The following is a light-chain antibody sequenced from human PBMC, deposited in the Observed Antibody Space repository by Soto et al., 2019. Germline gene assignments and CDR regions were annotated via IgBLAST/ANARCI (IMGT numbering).Light chain of an antibody. V-gene: IGLV1-44*01. Sequence: QSALTQPPSASGTPGQRVTISCSGSSSNIGSNTVTWYQQLPGTAPKLLIYSNNQRPSGVPDRFSGSKSGTSASLAISGLQSEDEADYYCAAWDDSLNGYWVFGGGTQLTAL. CDR2: SNN. J-gene: IGLJ3*02. CDR3: AAWDDSLNGYWV. CDR1: SSNIGSNT.